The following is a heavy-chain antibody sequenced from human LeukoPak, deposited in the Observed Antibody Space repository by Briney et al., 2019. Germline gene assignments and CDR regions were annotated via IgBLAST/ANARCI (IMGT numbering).Heavy chain of an antibody. CDR3: ARDHAFSYYYYYMDV. D-gene: IGHD3-3*01. CDR2: IKQDGSEK. CDR1: GFTFSSYW. Sequence: QPGGSLRLSCTASGFTFSSYWMTWVRQAPGKGLEWVANIKQDGSEKYYVDSVKGRFAISRDNAKNSLYLQMNSLRAEDTAVYYCARDHAFSYYYYYMDVWGKGTTVTVSS. J-gene: IGHJ6*03. V-gene: IGHV3-7*01.